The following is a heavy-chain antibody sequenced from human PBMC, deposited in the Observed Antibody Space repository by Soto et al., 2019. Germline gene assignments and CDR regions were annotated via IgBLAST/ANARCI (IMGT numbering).Heavy chain of an antibody. CDR3: ATVYFGESDGVDI. Sequence: VNLLESGGGLVQPGGSLRLSCAASGFTFSNFAMSWVRQAPGRGLEWVSEITASGRTPSYADSVKGRFTISKDESKNTRSLQMNSLRADDTALYSCATVYFGESDGVDIWGQGTMVTVSS. V-gene: IGHV3-23*01. D-gene: IGHD3-16*01. J-gene: IGHJ3*02. CDR2: ITASGRTP. CDR1: GFTFSNFA.